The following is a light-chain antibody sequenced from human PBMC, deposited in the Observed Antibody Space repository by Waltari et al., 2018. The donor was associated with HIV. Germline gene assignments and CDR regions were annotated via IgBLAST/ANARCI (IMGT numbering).Light chain of an antibody. CDR2: DAS. Sequence: EIVLTQSPATLSLSPGERAPLSCRASQSVSSYLAWYQHKPGQAPRLLIYDASNRATGIPARFSGSGSGTDFTLTISSLEPEDFAVYYCQQRSNWHGEFTFGPGTKVDIK. CDR1: QSVSSY. CDR3: QQRSNWHGEFT. J-gene: IGKJ3*01. V-gene: IGKV3-11*01.